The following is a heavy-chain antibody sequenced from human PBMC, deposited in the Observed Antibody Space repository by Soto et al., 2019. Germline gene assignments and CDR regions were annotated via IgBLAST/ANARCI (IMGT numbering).Heavy chain of an antibody. V-gene: IGHV5-51*01. CDR1: GYSFTSYW. CDR3: ARHKRLAGSRITVHPPPPDY. CDR2: IYPGDSDT. D-gene: IGHD6-19*01. J-gene: IGHJ4*02. Sequence: EVQLVQSGAEVKKPGESLKISCKGSGYSFTSYWIGWVRQMPGKGLEWMGIIYPGDSDTRYSPSFQGQVTISADKSISTAYLQWSSLKASDTAMYYCARHKRLAGSRITVHPPPPDYWGQGTLVTVSS.